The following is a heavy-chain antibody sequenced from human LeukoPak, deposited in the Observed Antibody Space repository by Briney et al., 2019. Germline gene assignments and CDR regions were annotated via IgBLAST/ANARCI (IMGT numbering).Heavy chain of an antibody. D-gene: IGHD4-17*01. CDR3: ARGSRTVTPRDAFDI. Sequence: SETLSLTCTVSGGSISSGSYYWSWIRQPPGKGLEWIGYMYYSGSTNYNASLKSRVTISVDTSNNQFSLKLSSVTAADTAVYYCARGSRTVTPRDAFDIWGQGTMVTVS. CDR1: GGSISSGSYY. CDR2: MYYSGST. V-gene: IGHV4-61*01. J-gene: IGHJ3*02.